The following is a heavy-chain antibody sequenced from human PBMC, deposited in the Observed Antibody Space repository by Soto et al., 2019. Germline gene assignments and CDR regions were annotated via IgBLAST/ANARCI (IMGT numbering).Heavy chain of an antibody. Sequence: SETLSLTCTVSGGSISSSSYYWGWIRQPPGKGLEWIGSIYYSGSTYYNPSLKSRVTISVDTSKNQFSLKLSSVTAADTAVYYCARRGITMTDYYGMDVWGQGTTVTVSS. D-gene: IGHD3-22*01. CDR2: IYYSGST. V-gene: IGHV4-39*01. J-gene: IGHJ6*02. CDR1: GGSISSSSYY. CDR3: ARRGITMTDYYGMDV.